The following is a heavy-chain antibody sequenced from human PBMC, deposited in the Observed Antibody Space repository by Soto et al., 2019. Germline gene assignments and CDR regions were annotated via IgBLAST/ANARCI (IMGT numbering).Heavy chain of an antibody. CDR2: ISSSSSYT. J-gene: IGHJ4*02. CDR3: ARATYYYGSGPGPFDY. D-gene: IGHD3-10*01. Sequence: GGSLRLSCAASGFTFSDYYMSWIRQAPGKGLEWVSYISSSSSYTNYADSVKGRFTISRDNAKNSLYLQMNSLRAEDTAVYYCARATYYYGSGPGPFDYWGQGTLVTVSS. CDR1: GFTFSDYY. V-gene: IGHV3-11*05.